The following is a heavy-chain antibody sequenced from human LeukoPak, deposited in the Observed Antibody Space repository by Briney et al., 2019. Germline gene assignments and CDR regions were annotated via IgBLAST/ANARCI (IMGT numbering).Heavy chain of an antibody. CDR1: GFTFGNSW. CDR2: INADGSTI. CDR3: IVVVEPPDSDGFDV. D-gene: IGHD1-14*01. Sequence: GGSLRLSCAASGFTFGNSWVHWVRQAPGKGLVWVSLINADGSTISYADSVKGRFTISRDNARNTLSPEMNSLTIEDTAVYYCIVVVEPPDSDGFDVWGQGTMITVSS. V-gene: IGHV3-74*01. J-gene: IGHJ3*01.